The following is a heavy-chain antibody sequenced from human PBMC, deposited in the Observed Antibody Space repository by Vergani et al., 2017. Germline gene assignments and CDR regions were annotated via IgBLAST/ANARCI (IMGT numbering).Heavy chain of an antibody. V-gene: IGHV4-59*12. J-gene: IGHJ6*02. D-gene: IGHD1-26*01. CDR2: IYYSGST. CDR1: GGSISSYY. CDR3: ARDRIVVSGSPSYYYYGMDV. Sequence: QVQLQESGPGLVKPSETLSLTCTVSGGSISSYYWSWIRQPPGKGLEWIGYIYYSGSTNYNPSLKSRVTISVDTSKNQFSLKLSSVTAADTAVYYCARDRIVVSGSPSYYYYGMDVWGQGTTVTVSS.